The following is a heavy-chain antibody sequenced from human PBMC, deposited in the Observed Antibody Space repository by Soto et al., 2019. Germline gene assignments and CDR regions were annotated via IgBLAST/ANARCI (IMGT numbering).Heavy chain of an antibody. V-gene: IGHV4-31*03. J-gene: IGHJ4*02. CDR2: IYYSGST. D-gene: IGHD4-17*01. Sequence: QVQLQESGPGLVKPSQTLSLTCTVSGCSISTGGYYWTWIRQHPGKGLEWIGYIYYSGSTYYDTCLNSRVISSVYKSKTHFSVQLSSVTAAATAVYYCSRGLSVNLLDHWGQGILVTVSS. CDR1: GCSISTGGYY. CDR3: SRGLSVNLLDH.